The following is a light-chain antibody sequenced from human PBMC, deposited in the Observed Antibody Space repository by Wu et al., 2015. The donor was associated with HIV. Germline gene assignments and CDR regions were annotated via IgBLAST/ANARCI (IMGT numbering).Light chain of an antibody. CDR3: QQYGNSPRT. J-gene: IGKJ1*01. V-gene: IGKV3-20*01. CDR2: GAF. Sequence: EIVLTQSPGTLSLSPGERAALSCKASQNIPNDYLAWYRQSPGQTPRLLIYGAFNRAADIPHRISGGGSLTNFNLTISSLEPEDFAMYYCQQYGNSPRTFGQGTKVEVK. CDR1: QNIPNDY.